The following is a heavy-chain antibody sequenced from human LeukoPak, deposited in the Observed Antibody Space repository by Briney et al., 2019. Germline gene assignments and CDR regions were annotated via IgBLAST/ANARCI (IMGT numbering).Heavy chain of an antibody. CDR2: ISPTGSTT. J-gene: IGHJ3*02. CDR1: GFSFSGHW. V-gene: IGHV3-74*01. D-gene: IGHD6-19*01. CDR3: AREFNIAVAGIYTGFDI. Sequence: PGGSLRLSCTASGFSFSGHWMHWARHLPGNGLVWVSRISPTGSTTSYADSVKGRFTISRDNAKNSLYLQMNSLRADDTAVYYCAREFNIAVAGIYTGFDIWGQGTMVTVSS.